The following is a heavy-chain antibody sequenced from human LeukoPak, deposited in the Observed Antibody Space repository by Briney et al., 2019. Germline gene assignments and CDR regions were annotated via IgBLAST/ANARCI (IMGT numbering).Heavy chain of an antibody. CDR3: ARRPGTNYFYDMDV. Sequence: SETLSLTCTVSGGSISSDYWNWIRQPPGKGLEGIGYIYYSGSTNYNPSLKSRVTISVDTSKNQFSLKLSSVTAADTAVYFCARRPGTNYFYDMDVWGQGTTVTVS. J-gene: IGHJ6*02. V-gene: IGHV4-59*08. CDR1: GGSISSDY. CDR2: IYYSGST.